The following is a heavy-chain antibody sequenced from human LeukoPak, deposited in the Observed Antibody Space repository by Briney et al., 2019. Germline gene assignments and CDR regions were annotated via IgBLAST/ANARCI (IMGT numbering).Heavy chain of an antibody. J-gene: IGHJ6*03. Sequence: GGSLRLSCAASGFTFSSYGMHWVRQAPGKGLEWVAVISYDGSNKYYADSVKGRLTISRDNAKNSLYLQMNGLRVEDTAVYYCARDPYSGGYGAYYYYYMDLWGKGTTVTISS. V-gene: IGHV3-30*03. CDR1: GFTFSSYG. CDR3: ARDPYSGGYGAYYYYYMDL. CDR2: ISYDGSNK. D-gene: IGHD1-26*01.